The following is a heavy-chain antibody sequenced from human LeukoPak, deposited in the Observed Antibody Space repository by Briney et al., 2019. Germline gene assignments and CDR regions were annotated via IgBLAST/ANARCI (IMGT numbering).Heavy chain of an antibody. V-gene: IGHV4-4*07. J-gene: IGHJ4*02. CDR1: GGSMSSYY. Sequence: PSETLSLTCTVSGGSMSSYYWSCIRQPAGKGLEWIGRIHSRGSTNHNPSLKSRVTMSVDTSKNQFSLKLTSVTAADTAVYYCRYSGYDGSRYLDYWGQGTLVTVSS. D-gene: IGHD5-12*01. CDR2: IHSRGST. CDR3: RYSGYDGSRYLDY.